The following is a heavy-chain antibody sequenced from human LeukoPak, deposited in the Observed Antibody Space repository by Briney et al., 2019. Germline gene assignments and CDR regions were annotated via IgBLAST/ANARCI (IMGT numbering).Heavy chain of an antibody. Sequence: PGGSLRLSCAASGFTFNSYKMNWVRQAPGKGLEWVSYISSTSSTIYYADSVRGRFTISRDKAKNSLHLQMNSLRAEDTAVYYCARGESSGWDRQDFFDYWGQGTLVTVSS. CDR2: ISSTSSTI. CDR1: GFTFNSYK. CDR3: ARGESSGWDRQDFFDY. V-gene: IGHV3-48*03. J-gene: IGHJ4*02. D-gene: IGHD6-19*01.